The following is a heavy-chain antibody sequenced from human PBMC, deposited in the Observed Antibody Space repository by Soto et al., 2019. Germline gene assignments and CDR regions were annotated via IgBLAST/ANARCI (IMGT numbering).Heavy chain of an antibody. CDR3: ARIGYSSSSLDY. CDR1: GFTFSNYW. J-gene: IGHJ4*02. CDR2: INQDGSVK. V-gene: IGHV3-7*01. D-gene: IGHD6-6*01. Sequence: EVQLVESGGGLVQPGGSLRLSCAASGFTFSNYWMTWVRQAPGKGLEWVANINQDGSVKYYVDSVKGRFTTSRDNAKNSLFLQVNSLRAEDTAVYYCARIGYSSSSLDYWGQGTLVTVSS.